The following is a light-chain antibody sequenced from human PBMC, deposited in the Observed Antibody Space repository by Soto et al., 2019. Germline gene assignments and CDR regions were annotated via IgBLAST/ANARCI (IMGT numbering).Light chain of an antibody. CDR3: QQLNSYPRT. Sequence: DIQLTQSPSVLSASVGDRVTITCRASPGINSYLAWYQQKPGKVPKLLIFAASTLHGGVPSRFSGSGSGTEFTLTISSLPPEDFATYYGQQLNSYPRTFGQGTKVEIK. V-gene: IGKV1-9*01. J-gene: IGKJ1*01. CDR2: AAS. CDR1: PGINSY.